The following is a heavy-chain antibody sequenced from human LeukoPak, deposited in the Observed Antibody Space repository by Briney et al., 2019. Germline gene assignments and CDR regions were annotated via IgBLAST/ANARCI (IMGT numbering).Heavy chain of an antibody. CDR3: ARGYYDSSDYEYFQH. D-gene: IGHD3-22*01. CDR1: GGTFSSYA. Sequence: GASVKVSCKASGGTFSSYAVSWVRQAPGQGLEWMGGIIPIFGTANYAQKFQGRVTMTRDTSIITAYMELSRLRSDDTAVYFCARGYYDSSDYEYFQHWGQGTLVTVSS. V-gene: IGHV1-69*05. CDR2: IIPIFGTA. J-gene: IGHJ1*01.